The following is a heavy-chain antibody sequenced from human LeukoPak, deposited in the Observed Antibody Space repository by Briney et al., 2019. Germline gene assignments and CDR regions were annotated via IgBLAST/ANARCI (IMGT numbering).Heavy chain of an antibody. V-gene: IGHV3-7*03. CDR2: IKQDGSEK. J-gene: IGHJ4*02. CDR1: GFTFRSYW. CDR3: ASGLELDY. Sequence: GGSLRLSCAASGFTFRSYWMRWVRQAPGKGLEWVANIKQDGSEKNYVDSVKGRFTISRNNAKNSLYLQMNSLRAEDTAVYYCASGLELDYWGQGTLVTVSS.